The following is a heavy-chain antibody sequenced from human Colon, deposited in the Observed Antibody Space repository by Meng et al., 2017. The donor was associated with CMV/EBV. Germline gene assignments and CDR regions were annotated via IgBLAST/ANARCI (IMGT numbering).Heavy chain of an antibody. J-gene: IGHJ3*01. Sequence: SVKVSCKASGYTFTDHYMQWVRQAPGQGLEWMGWINPNSGGTMYEPNFHGRVTMTRDTSITTVYMELTRLTSDDTAMYYCARVDSDSSGYYGPDFWGQGTMVTVSS. CDR3: ARVDSDSSGYYGPDF. CDR1: GYTFTDHY. D-gene: IGHD3-22*01. CDR2: INPNSGGT. V-gene: IGHV1-2*02.